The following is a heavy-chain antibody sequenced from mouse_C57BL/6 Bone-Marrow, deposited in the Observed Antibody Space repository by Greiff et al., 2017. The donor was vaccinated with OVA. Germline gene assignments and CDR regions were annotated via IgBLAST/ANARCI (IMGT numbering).Heavy chain of an antibody. CDR3: ARDGYYWFAY. CDR2: IYPRSGNT. V-gene: IGHV1-81*01. Sequence: QVQLQQSGAELARPGASVKLSCKASGYTFTSYGISWVKQRTGQGLEWIGEIYPRSGNTYYNEKFKGKATLTAVKSSSTAYMELRSLTSEDSAVYFCARDGYYWFAYWGQGTLVTVSA. J-gene: IGHJ3*01. CDR1: GYTFTSYG. D-gene: IGHD2-3*01.